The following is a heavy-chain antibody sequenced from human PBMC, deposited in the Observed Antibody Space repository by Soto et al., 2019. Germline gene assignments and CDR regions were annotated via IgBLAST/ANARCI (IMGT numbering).Heavy chain of an antibody. D-gene: IGHD1-26*01. V-gene: IGHV4-59*08. Sequence: QVQLQESGPGLVKPSETLSLTCTVSGGSISSYYWSWIRQPPGKGLEWIGYIYYSGSTNYNPSLKIRVTISVDTSKNQFSLKLSSVTAADTAVYYCARRYGGNLDYWGQGTLVTVSS. CDR2: IYYSGST. J-gene: IGHJ4*02. CDR3: ARRYGGNLDY. CDR1: GGSISSYY.